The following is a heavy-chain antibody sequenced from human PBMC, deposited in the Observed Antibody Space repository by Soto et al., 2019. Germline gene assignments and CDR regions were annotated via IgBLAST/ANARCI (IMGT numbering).Heavy chain of an antibody. CDR1: GYNFAGQW. J-gene: IGHJ4*02. Sequence: GESLKISCKGSGYNFAGQWIAWVRPMPGKGLELMGIIYPSDSDTRYSPSFQGQVTILADKSISSAYLQCSSLRAPDTASHYFARGGVSTRTLDYGGQGAPVTVSS. CDR2: IYPSDSDT. CDR3: ARGGVSTRTLDY. D-gene: IGHD3-3*01. V-gene: IGHV5-51*01.